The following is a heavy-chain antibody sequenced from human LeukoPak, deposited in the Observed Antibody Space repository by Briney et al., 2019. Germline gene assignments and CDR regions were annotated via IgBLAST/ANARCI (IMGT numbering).Heavy chain of an antibody. CDR1: GFTFSSYW. V-gene: IGHV3-7*01. CDR2: IKQDGREK. Sequence: PGGSLRLSCAASGFTFSSYWMSWVRQAPGKGLEWVANIKQDGREKYYVDSVKGRFTISRDNAKNSLYLQMNSLRAEDTAVYYCARSTRRGHYYGSLYYFDYWGQGTLVTVSS. D-gene: IGHD3-10*01. J-gene: IGHJ4*02. CDR3: ARSTRRGHYYGSLYYFDY.